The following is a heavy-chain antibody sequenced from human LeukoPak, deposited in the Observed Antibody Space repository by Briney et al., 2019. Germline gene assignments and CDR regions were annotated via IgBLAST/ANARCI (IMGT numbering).Heavy chain of an antibody. Sequence: GGSLRLSCAASGFTFSSYWMHWVRQAPGKGLVWVSRINSDGSSTSYADSVKGRFTISRDNAKNTLYLQMNSLRAEDTAVYYCAGVRVAAGTSFDYWGQGTLVTVSS. J-gene: IGHJ4*02. D-gene: IGHD6-13*01. CDR1: GFTFSSYW. V-gene: IGHV3-74*01. CDR2: INSDGSST. CDR3: AGVRVAAGTSFDY.